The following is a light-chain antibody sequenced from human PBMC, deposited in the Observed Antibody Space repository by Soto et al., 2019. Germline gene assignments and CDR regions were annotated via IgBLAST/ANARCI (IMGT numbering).Light chain of an antibody. J-gene: IGLJ1*01. CDR2: AVN. V-gene: IGLV2-8*01. CDR1: SSDVGAYQY. Sequence: QSLLTQPSSASGSPGQSVTISCTGTSSDVGAYQYVSWYQQYPGKAPKLMIYAVNKRPSGVPDRFSGSRSGNTASLTVSGLQAEDEADYYCSSRAGSNNYVFGTGTKVTVL. CDR3: SSRAGSNNYV.